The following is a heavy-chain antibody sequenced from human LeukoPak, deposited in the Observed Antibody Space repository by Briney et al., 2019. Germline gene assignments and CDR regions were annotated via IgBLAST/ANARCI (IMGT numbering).Heavy chain of an antibody. CDR1: GFTFSSDA. Sequence: PGGSLRLSCAASGFTFSSDAMSWVRQAPGKGLEWVSAISGSGGSTYYADSVKGRFTISRDNSKNTLYLQMNSLRAEDTAVYYCAKDERYCSGGSCHWAYFDYWGQGTLVTVSS. CDR2: ISGSGGST. V-gene: IGHV3-23*01. J-gene: IGHJ4*02. D-gene: IGHD2-15*01. CDR3: AKDERYCSGGSCHWAYFDY.